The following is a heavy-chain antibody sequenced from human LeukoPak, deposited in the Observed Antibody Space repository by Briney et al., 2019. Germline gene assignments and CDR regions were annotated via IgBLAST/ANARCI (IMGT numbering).Heavy chain of an antibody. CDR2: FDPEDGET. CDR1: GYTLTELS. Sequence: GASVKVSCKVSGYTLTELSMHWVRQAPGKGLEWMGGFDPEDGETIYAQKFQGRVTVTEDTSTDTAYMELSSLRSEDTAVYYCANYGMDVWGQGTTVTVSS. CDR3: ANYGMDV. V-gene: IGHV1-24*01. J-gene: IGHJ6*02.